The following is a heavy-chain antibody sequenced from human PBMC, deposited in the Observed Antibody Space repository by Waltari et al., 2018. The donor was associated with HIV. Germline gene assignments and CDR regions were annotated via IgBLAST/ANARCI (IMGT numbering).Heavy chain of an antibody. CDR2: INHSGST. CDR3: ARGGNYYGSGSYYKLDY. Sequence: QVQLQQWGAGLLKPSETLSLTCAVYGVSFRGHYWSWIRQSPGKGLEWIGEINHSGSTNYNPSLKGRVTMSVDTSKNQFSLSLSFVTAADTAVYYCARGGNYYGSGSYYKLDYWGQGTLVTVSS. CDR1: GVSFRGHY. D-gene: IGHD3-10*01. J-gene: IGHJ4*02. V-gene: IGHV4-34*01.